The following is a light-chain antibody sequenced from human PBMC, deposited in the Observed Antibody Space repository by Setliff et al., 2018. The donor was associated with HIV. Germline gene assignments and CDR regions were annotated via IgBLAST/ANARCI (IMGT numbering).Light chain of an antibody. CDR3: QAWDSSTAV. J-gene: IGLJ1*01. Sequence: SYALTQPPPVPVSPGQTASITCSGDKLGDKYACWYQQKPGKSPVLVIYRDSKRPSGIPERFSGSNSGNTATLTISGTQAMDEADYYCQAWDSSTAVFGTGTKVTVL. V-gene: IGLV3-1*01. CDR2: RDS. CDR1: KLGDKY.